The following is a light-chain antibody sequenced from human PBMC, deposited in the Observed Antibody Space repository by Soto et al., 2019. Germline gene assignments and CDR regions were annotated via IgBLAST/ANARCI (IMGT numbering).Light chain of an antibody. CDR1: QSISSY. V-gene: IGKV3-20*01. J-gene: IGKJ1*01. CDR2: GAS. Sequence: EIVLTQSPATLSLSPGERATLSCRASQSISSYLAWYQHKPGQAPRLLIYGASSRATGIPDRFSGSGYGTDFTLTISRLEPEDVAVYYCQQYGRSPRTVGQVTK. CDR3: QQYGRSPRT.